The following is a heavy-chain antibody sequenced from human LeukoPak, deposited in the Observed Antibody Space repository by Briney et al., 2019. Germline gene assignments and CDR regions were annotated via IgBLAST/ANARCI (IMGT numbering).Heavy chain of an antibody. V-gene: IGHV4-34*01. J-gene: IGHJ5*02. CDR2: IDHSGST. D-gene: IGHD6-6*01. CDR3: ARLYSSSGYSWFGP. Sequence: SETLSLTCVVYGESFTDYQWSWIRQPPGMGLEWIGEIDHSGSTNYNPSLKSRVTISVDTFKNQFSLKLSSVTAADTAVYYCARLYSSSGYSWFGPWGQGTLVTVST. CDR1: GESFTDYQ.